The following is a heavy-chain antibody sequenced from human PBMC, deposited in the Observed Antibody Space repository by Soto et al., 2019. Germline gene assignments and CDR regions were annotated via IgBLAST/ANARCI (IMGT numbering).Heavy chain of an antibody. CDR3: ATLYGDGFNFDY. J-gene: IGHJ4*02. Sequence: ASVKVSCKVSGYTLTELSMHWVRQAPGKGLEWMGGFDPEDGETIYAQKFQGRVTMTEDTSTDTAYMELSSLRSEDTAVYYCATLYGDGFNFDYWGQGTLVTVSS. CDR2: FDPEDGET. D-gene: IGHD4-17*01. CDR1: GYTLTELS. V-gene: IGHV1-24*01.